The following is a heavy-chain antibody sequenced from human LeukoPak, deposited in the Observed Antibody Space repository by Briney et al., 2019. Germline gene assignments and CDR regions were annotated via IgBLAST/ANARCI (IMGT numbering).Heavy chain of an antibody. CDR2: IWYDGSNK. V-gene: IGHV3-33*01. D-gene: IGHD2-2*01. Sequence: GGSLRLSCAASGFTFSSYGMHWVRQAPGKGLEWVAVIWYDGSNKYYADSVKGRFTISRDNSKNTLYLQMNSLRAEDTAVYYCARGYGSTSLELDYWGQGTLVTVSS. CDR1: GFTFSSYG. J-gene: IGHJ4*02. CDR3: ARGYGSTSLELDY.